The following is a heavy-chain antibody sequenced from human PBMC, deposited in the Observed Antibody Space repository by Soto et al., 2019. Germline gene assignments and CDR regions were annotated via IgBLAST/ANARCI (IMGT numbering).Heavy chain of an antibody. CDR2: ISYDASNK. V-gene: IGHV3-30-3*01. D-gene: IGHD2-15*01. CDR1: GFTFRSFA. CDR3: ARGYCSGGSCYFLDS. Sequence: QVQLVESGGGVVQPGRSLGLSCAASGFTFRSFAMHWVRQAPGKGLEWVALISYDASNKYHADSVKGRFTTSRDNSKNTLYLQMNSLRPEDTAVYYCARGYCSGGSCYFLDSWGQGTLVTVSS. J-gene: IGHJ4*02.